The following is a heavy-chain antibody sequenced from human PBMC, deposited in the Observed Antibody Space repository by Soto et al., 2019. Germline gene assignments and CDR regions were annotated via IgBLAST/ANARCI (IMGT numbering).Heavy chain of an antibody. CDR1: GYTFTSYG. CDR2: ISAYNGNT. J-gene: IGHJ3*02. Sequence: QVQLVQSGAEVKKPGASVKVSCKASGYTFTSYGISWVRQAPGQGLEWMGWISAYNGNTNYAQKLQGRVTMTTDTSTSKGYMEVGGLRSDDTAVYYCALFRGGEWLSPDAFDIWGQGTMVTVSS. D-gene: IGHD3-3*01. V-gene: IGHV1-18*04. CDR3: ALFRGGEWLSPDAFDI.